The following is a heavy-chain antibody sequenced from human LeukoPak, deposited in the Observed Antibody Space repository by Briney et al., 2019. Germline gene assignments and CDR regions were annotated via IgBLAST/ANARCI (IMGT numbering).Heavy chain of an antibody. D-gene: IGHD3-22*01. CDR1: GFTFSSYG. Sequence: PGGSLRLSCAASGFTFSSYGMHWVRQAPGKGLEWVAVISYDGSNKYYADSVKGRFTISRDNSKNTLYLQMNSLRAEDTAVYYCAKDHHGGYYDGSGYYDDWGQGTLVTVSS. V-gene: IGHV3-30*18. CDR2: ISYDGSNK. CDR3: AKDHHGGYYDGSGYYDD. J-gene: IGHJ4*02.